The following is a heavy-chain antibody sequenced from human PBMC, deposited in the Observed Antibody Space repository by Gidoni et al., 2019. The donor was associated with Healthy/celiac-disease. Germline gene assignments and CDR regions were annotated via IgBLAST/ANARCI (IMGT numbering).Heavy chain of an antibody. V-gene: IGHV1-69*01. Sequence: QVQLVQSGAEVKKPGSAVKVSCTAAGDTCSSYAISWVRQAPGQGLEWMGGIIPISGTANYAQKFQGRVTITAAESTSTAYMELSSLRSEDTAVYYCARVRNTYYDFWSGYSFDPWGQGTLVTVSS. D-gene: IGHD3-3*01. J-gene: IGHJ5*02. CDR2: IIPISGTA. CDR3: ARVRNTYYDFWSGYSFDP. CDR1: GDTCSSYA.